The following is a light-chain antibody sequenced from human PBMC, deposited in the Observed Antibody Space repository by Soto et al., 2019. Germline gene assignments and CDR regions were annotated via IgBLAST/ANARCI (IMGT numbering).Light chain of an antibody. CDR3: QHYANLPYT. CDR2: AAS. Sequence: DIPMTQSPSSLSASVGDRVTITCQARQDISNYLNWYQQKPGKAPNLLIYAASNLETGVPSRFSGGGSGTDFTFTISSLQPEDIATYYCQHYANLPYTFGQGTKLEIK. J-gene: IGKJ2*01. V-gene: IGKV1-33*01. CDR1: QDISNY.